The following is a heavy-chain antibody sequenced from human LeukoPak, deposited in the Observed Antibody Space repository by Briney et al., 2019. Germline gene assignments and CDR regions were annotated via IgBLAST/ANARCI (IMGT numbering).Heavy chain of an antibody. J-gene: IGHJ3*02. CDR1: GFTVSSSY. CDR2: IYSGDST. Sequence: GGSLRLSCAASGFTVSSSYMSWVRQAPGKGLEWVSVIYSGDSTFYAASAKGRLTITRNNSKNTLYLQMKSRRAENTAVYYCARALGDAFDIWGLGTMVTVSS. V-gene: IGHV3-53*01. CDR3: ARALGDAFDI. D-gene: IGHD3-16*01.